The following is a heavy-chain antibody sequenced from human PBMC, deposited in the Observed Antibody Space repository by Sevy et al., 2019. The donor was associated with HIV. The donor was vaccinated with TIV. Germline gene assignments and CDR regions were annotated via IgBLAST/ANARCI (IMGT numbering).Heavy chain of an antibody. V-gene: IGHV1-18*04. D-gene: IGHD5-18*01. CDR3: ARDGYSYGYGWFDP. J-gene: IGHJ5*02. CDR2: ISAYNGNT. Sequence: ASVKVSCKASGYTFTSYGISWVRQAPGQGLEWMGWISAYNGNTNYAQKLQGRVTMTTDTSTSTAYMELRSLRSDDTDVYYCARDGYSYGYGWFDPWGQGTLVTVSS. CDR1: GYTFTSYG.